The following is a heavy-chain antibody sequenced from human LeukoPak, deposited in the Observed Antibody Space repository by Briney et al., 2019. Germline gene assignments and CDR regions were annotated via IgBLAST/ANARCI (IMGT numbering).Heavy chain of an antibody. D-gene: IGHD5-18*01. CDR1: GGSISSSSYY. CDR3: ARRRFHVDTAMVTMKD. V-gene: IGHV4-39*01. J-gene: IGHJ4*02. CDR2: IYYSGST. Sequence: SETLSLTCTVSGGSISSSSYYWGWIRQPPGKGLEWIGSIYYSGSTYYNPSLKSRVTISVDTSKNQFSLKLSSVTAADTAVYYCARRRFHVDTAMVTMKDWGQGTLVTVSS.